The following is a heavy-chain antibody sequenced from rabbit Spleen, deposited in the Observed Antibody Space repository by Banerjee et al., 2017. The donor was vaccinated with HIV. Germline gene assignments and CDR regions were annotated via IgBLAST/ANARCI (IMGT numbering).Heavy chain of an antibody. D-gene: IGHD1-1*01. V-gene: IGHV1S45*01. J-gene: IGHJ4*01. CDR1: GFSFSSGYD. CDR3: TRDDGSGHYIDGYFNL. Sequence: QLEESGGGLVKPEGSLTLSCKASGFSFSSGYDMSWVRQAPGKGLEWIGFIYTGNGKNYYASWAKGRFTISRASSTTVTLQVTSLTAADTATYFCTRDDGSGHYIDGYFNLWGQGTLVTVS. CDR2: IYTGNGKN.